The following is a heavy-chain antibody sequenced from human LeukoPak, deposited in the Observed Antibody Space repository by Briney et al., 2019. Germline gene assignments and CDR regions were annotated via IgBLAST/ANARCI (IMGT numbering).Heavy chain of an antibody. Sequence: PSETLSLTCTVSGDPISRYYWSWIRQPAGKGLEWIGRIYNGGIITYNPSLKSRVTMSIDTSNNQFSLRLRFVTAADTAVYYCARDSGTTGEVKFDPWGQGTLVTVSS. CDR2: IYNGGII. CDR3: ARDSGTTGEVKFDP. V-gene: IGHV4-4*07. CDR1: GDPISRYY. D-gene: IGHD3-10*01. J-gene: IGHJ5*02.